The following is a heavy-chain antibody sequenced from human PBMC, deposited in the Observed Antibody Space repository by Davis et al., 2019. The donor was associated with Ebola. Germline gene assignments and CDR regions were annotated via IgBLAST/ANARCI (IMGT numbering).Heavy chain of an antibody. D-gene: IGHD6-19*01. CDR2: IYYSGST. CDR3: ARDGGGWYDY. V-gene: IGHV4-61*01. CDR1: GGSVSSGSYY. J-gene: IGHJ4*02. Sequence: PSETLSLTCTVSGGSVSSGSYYWSWIRQPPGKGLEWIGYIYYSGSTNYNPSLKSRVTISVDTSKNQFSLKLSSVTAADTAVYYCARDGGGWYDYWGQGTLVTVSS.